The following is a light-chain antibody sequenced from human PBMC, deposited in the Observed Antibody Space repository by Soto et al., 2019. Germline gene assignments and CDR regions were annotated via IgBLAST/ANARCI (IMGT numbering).Light chain of an antibody. CDR1: QSAGNF. CDR3: QQYGSSPSLT. CDR2: YIS. J-gene: IGKJ4*01. Sequence: EIVMTHSPATLSVSPCETASLSFSASQSAGNFLAWYQQKPGQAPRLLIYYISTRATGIIARFSGSRSGTEFTLPISSLQYEDFAVYSCQQYGSSPSLTFGGGTKVDIK. V-gene: IGKV3D-15*01.